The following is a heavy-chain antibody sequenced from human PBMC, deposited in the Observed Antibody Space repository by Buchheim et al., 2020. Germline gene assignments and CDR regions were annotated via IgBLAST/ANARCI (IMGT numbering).Heavy chain of an antibody. CDR1: GFTFSSYA. CDR2: ISYDGSNK. CDR3: AKDEQLAAVGYFDY. J-gene: IGHJ4*02. D-gene: IGHD6-13*01. V-gene: IGHV3-30*04. Sequence: QVQLVESGGGVVQPGRSLRLSCAASGFTFSSYAMHWVRQAPGKGLEWVAVISYDGSNKYYADSVKGRFTISRDNSKNTLYLQMNSLRAEDTAVYYCAKDEQLAAVGYFDYWGQGTL.